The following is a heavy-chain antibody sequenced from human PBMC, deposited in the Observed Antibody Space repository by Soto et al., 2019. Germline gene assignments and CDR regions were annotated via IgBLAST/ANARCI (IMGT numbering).Heavy chain of an antibody. D-gene: IGHD2-2*02. CDR3: ATACYTCGTCFIIDH. J-gene: IGHJ4*02. CDR2: ISYDGSTK. CDR1: GFAFSSHG. V-gene: IGHV3-30*03. Sequence: QVQLVESGGGVVQPARSLRLSCAASGFAFSSHGLHWVRQAPGKGLEWAAVISYDGSTKYYADSVKGRFTISRDNSNNTLYLQMSRLRVEDTAVYYWATACYTCGTCFIIDHWGQGILVTVSS.